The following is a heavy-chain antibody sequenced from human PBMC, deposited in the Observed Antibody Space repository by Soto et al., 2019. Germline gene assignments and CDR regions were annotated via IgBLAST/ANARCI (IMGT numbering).Heavy chain of an antibody. CDR1: GGSISSSSYY. J-gene: IGHJ6*03. D-gene: IGHD2-2*01. Sequence: SETLSLTCTVSGGSISSSSYYWGWIRQPPGKGLEWIGSIYYSGNTNYNPSLKSRVTISIDTSKNQFSLRLSSVTAADTAVYYCARDFGYCSTTSCGHYYYMDVWGKGTTVTVSS. CDR2: IYYSGNT. CDR3: ARDFGYCSTTSCGHYYYMDV. V-gene: IGHV4-39*07.